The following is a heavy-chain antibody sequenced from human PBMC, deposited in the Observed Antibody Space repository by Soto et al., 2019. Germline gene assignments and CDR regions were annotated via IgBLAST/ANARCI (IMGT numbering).Heavy chain of an antibody. D-gene: IGHD6-13*01. CDR3: ARLIVAAGITPGFYYYGMDV. V-gene: IGHV1-18*01. J-gene: IGHJ6*02. Sequence: ASVKVSCKASGYTFTSYGISWVRQAPGQGLEWMGWISAYNGNTNYAQKLQGRVTMTTDTSTSTAYRELRSLRSDDTAVYYCARLIVAAGITPGFYYYGMDVWGQGTTVTVSS. CDR1: GYTFTSYG. CDR2: ISAYNGNT.